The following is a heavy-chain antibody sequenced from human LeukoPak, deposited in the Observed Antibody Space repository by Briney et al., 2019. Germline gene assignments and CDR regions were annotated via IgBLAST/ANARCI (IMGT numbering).Heavy chain of an antibody. D-gene: IGHD3-16*02. Sequence: PSETLSLTCAVSGASISGSGYYWGWIRQPPGMELQWIGNIYHTGSTYYNASLQSRVTISIDTSKNQFSLRLNSVTAADTAVYYCARHGPYYDYVWGSYPRIDYWGQGTLVTVSS. V-gene: IGHV4-39*01. CDR1: GASISGSGYY. CDR2: IYHTGST. CDR3: ARHGPYYDYVWGSYPRIDY. J-gene: IGHJ4*02.